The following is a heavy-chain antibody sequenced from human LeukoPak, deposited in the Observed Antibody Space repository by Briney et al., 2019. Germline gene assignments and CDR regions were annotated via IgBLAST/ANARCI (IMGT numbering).Heavy chain of an antibody. CDR2: IYYSGST. V-gene: IGHV4-39*07. J-gene: IGHJ4*02. CDR1: GGSISSSSYY. CDR3: ARDYLEYYYDSPPNLSGVFDY. Sequence: SETLSLTCTVSGGSISSSSYYWGWIRQPPGKGLEWIGSIYYSGSTYYNPSLKSRVTISVDTSKNQFSLKLSSVTAADTAVYYCARDYLEYYYDSPPNLSGVFDYWGQGTLVTVSS. D-gene: IGHD3-22*01.